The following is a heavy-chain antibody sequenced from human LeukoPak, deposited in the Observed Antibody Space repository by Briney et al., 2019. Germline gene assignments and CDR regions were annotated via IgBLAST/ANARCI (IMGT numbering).Heavy chain of an antibody. V-gene: IGHV3-21*01. CDR3: ARDYYDSSGYYRGYYYYGMDV. J-gene: IGHJ6*02. CDR1: GFTFSSYS. Sequence: GGSLRLSCAASGFTFSSYSMNWVRQAPGKGLEWVSSISSSSSYIYYADSVKGRFTISRDNAKNSLYLQMNSLRAEDTAVYYCARDYYDSSGYYRGYYYYGMDVWGQGTTVTVSS. D-gene: IGHD3-22*01. CDR2: ISSSSSYI.